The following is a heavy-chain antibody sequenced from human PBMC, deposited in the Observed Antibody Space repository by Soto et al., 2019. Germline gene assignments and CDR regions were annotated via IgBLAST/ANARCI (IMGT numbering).Heavy chain of an antibody. CDR2: IIPIFGTA. J-gene: IGHJ2*01. Sequence: QVQLVQSGAEVKKPGSSVKVSCKASGGTFSSYAISWVRQAPGQGLEWMGGIIPIFGTANYAQKFQGRVTITADESTSTAYVELSSLRSEDTAVYYCARDNQKGSSGWRDWYFDLWGRGTLVTVSS. D-gene: IGHD6-19*01. CDR3: ARDNQKGSSGWRDWYFDL. CDR1: GGTFSSYA. V-gene: IGHV1-69*01.